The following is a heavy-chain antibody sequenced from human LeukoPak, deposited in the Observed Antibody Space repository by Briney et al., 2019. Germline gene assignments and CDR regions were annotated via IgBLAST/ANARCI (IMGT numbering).Heavy chain of an antibody. CDR3: AKDDAWLQFGE. CDR2: ISPSGDIT. J-gene: IGHJ4*02. D-gene: IGHD3-10*01. CDR1: GFTFNSYA. V-gene: IGHV3-23*01. Sequence: GGSLRLSCAASGFTFNSYAMSWVRQAPGKGLEWVSGISPSGDITYYADSVKGRFTISRDNSKNTLYLEVISLTAEDTAVYYCAKDDAWLQFGEWSQGTLVTVSS.